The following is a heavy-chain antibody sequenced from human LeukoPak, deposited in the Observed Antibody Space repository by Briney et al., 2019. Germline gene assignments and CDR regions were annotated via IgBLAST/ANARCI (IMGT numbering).Heavy chain of an antibody. Sequence: SETLSLTCAVYSGSFSGYYWSWIRQPPGKGLEWIGEINHSGSTNYNPSLKSRVTISVDTSKNQFSLKLSSVTAADTAVYYCARGLRKLLRLFDYWGQGTLVTVSS. J-gene: IGHJ4*02. CDR1: SGSFSGYY. CDR2: INHSGST. V-gene: IGHV4-34*01. D-gene: IGHD3-22*01. CDR3: ARGLRKLLRLFDY.